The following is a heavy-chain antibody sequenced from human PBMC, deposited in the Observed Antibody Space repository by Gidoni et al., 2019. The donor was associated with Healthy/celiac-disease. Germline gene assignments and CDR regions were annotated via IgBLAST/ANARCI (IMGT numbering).Heavy chain of an antibody. CDR1: GFNFSSYA. Sequence: EVQLLESGGGLVQPGGSLRLSCAASGFNFSSYAMSWVRQAPGKGLEWVSALSGSGGSTYYADSVKGRFTISIDNSKNTLYLQMNSLRAEDTAVYYCAKDEERYSDYWGQGTLVTVSS. CDR2: LSGSGGST. D-gene: IGHD1-20*01. J-gene: IGHJ4*02. CDR3: AKDEERYSDY. V-gene: IGHV3-23*01.